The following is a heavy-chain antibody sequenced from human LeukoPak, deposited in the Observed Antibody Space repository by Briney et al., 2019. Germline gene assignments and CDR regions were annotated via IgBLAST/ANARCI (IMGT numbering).Heavy chain of an antibody. V-gene: IGHV3-23*01. CDR2: ISGSGGST. D-gene: IGHD6-6*01. CDR3: AKDRASSSFFDY. CDR1: GXTFSSYA. J-gene: IGHJ4*02. Sequence: GGXLXLSXXASGXTFSSYAMSWVRQAPGKGLEWVSAISGSGGSTYYADSVKGRFTISRDNSKNTLYLQMNSLRAEDTAVYYCAKDRASSSFFDYWGQGTLVTVSS.